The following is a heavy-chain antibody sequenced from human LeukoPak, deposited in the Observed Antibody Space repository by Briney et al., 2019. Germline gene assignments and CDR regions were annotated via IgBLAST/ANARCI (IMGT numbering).Heavy chain of an antibody. V-gene: IGHV3-23*01. D-gene: IGHD6-13*01. CDR2: ISGSGGST. Sequence: TGGSLRLSCAASGFTFSSYAMSWVRQAPGKGLEWVSAISGSGGSTYYADSVKGRFTISRDNSKNTLYLQMNSLRAEDTAVYYCAKDSGIAAAGGGAFDIWGQGTMVTVSS. CDR3: AKDSGIAAAGGGAFDI. CDR1: GFTFSSYA. J-gene: IGHJ3*02.